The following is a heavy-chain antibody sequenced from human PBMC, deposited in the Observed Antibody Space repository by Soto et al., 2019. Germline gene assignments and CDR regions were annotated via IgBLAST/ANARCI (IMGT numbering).Heavy chain of an antibody. V-gene: IGHV3-74*01. Sequence: EVQLVESGGGLVQPGGSLRLSCVASGFTFSNYWIHWVRQAPGKGLVWVSRINGDGSSTNYADSVKGQFTISRDNAKNTVYLQMNSLRVADTAVDYCARGARNYYYFDCWGQGTLVTVSS. J-gene: IGHJ4*02. CDR1: GFTFSNYW. CDR2: INGDGSST. D-gene: IGHD1-7*01. CDR3: ARGARNYYYFDC.